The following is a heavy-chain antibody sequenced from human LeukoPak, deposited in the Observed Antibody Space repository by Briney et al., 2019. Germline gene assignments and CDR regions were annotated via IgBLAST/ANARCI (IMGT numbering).Heavy chain of an antibody. D-gene: IGHD2-2*01. J-gene: IGHJ3*02. CDR2: IYYSGST. Sequence: SQTLSLTCTVSGGSTSSGDYYWSWIRQPPGKGLEWIGYIYYSGSTYYNPSLKSRVTISVDTSKNQFSLKLSSVTAADTAVYYCARGRGYCSSTSCYLALGPDAFDIWGQGTMVTVSS. CDR3: ARGRGYCSSTSCYLALGPDAFDI. CDR1: GGSTSSGDYY. V-gene: IGHV4-30-4*08.